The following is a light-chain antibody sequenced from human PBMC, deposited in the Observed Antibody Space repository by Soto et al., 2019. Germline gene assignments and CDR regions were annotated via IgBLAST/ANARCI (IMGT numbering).Light chain of an antibody. V-gene: IGKV3-20*01. CDR1: QSFSSSY. Sequence: EIVLTQSPGTLSLSPGERATLSCRASQSFSSSYLAWYQQKPGQAPRLLIYGASSRATGIPDRFSGSGSGTDFTIPISSLEPEDFAVYYCQHYGSALFTFGPGTKVDVK. CDR3: QHYGSALFT. J-gene: IGKJ3*01. CDR2: GAS.